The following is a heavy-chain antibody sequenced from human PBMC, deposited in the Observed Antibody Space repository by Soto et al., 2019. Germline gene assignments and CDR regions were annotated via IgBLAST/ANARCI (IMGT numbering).Heavy chain of an antibody. J-gene: IGHJ5*02. D-gene: IGHD3-22*01. V-gene: IGHV1-2*02. CDR3: AKTYDGSGQPSHWFGP. Sequence: ASVKVSCKASGYTFTGYYIHWVRQAPGQGLEWVGWINPKTGATNFAQRFQGRVTMTRDTSITTAYMDLGSLTSDDTATYYCAKTYDGSGQPSHWFGPWGQGTPVTVSS. CDR2: INPKTGAT. CDR1: GYTFTGYY.